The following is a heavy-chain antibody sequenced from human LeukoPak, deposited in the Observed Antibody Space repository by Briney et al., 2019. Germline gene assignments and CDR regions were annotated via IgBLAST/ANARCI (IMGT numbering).Heavy chain of an antibody. D-gene: IGHD3-10*01. CDR1: GFTFSSYA. Sequence: PGGSLRLSCAASGFTFSSYAMSWVRQAPGKGLEWVSAISGSGGSTYYADSVKGRFTISRDNSKNTLYLQMYSLRAEDTAVYYCAKPGGSGSYYNPGDYWGQGTLVTVSS. J-gene: IGHJ4*02. CDR3: AKPGGSGSYYNPGDY. V-gene: IGHV3-23*01. CDR2: ISGSGGST.